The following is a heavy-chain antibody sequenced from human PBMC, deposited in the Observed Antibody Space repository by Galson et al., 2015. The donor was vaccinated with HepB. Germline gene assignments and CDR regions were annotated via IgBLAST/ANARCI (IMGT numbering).Heavy chain of an antibody. CDR1: GYTFTSYG. J-gene: IGHJ6*03. CDR2: ISAYNGNT. V-gene: IGHV1-18*01. CDR3: ARDQGGLLGARALTIFGVVIIPEHDYYYMDV. Sequence: SVKVSCKASGYTFTSYGISWVRQAPGQGLEWMGWISAYNGNTNYAQKLQGRVTMTTDTSTSTAYMELRSLRSDDTAVYYCARDQGGLLGARALTIFGVVIIPEHDYYYMDVWGKGTTVTVSS. D-gene: IGHD3-3*01.